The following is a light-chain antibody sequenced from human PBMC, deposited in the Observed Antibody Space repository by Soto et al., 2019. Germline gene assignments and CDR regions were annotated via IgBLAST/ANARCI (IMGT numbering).Light chain of an antibody. CDR3: QQLNTYPIT. J-gene: IGKJ5*01. CDR1: QSISSW. CDR2: DAS. Sequence: DIQMTQSPPSLSVSVGDRVTITCRASQSISSWLAWYQQKPGKAPKLLIYDASSLESGVPSRFSGSGSGTEFTLTISSLQSEDFATYYCQQLNTYPITFGQGTRLEIK. V-gene: IGKV1-5*01.